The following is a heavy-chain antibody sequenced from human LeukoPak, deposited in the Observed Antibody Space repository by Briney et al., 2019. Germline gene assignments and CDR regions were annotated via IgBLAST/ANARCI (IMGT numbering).Heavy chain of an antibody. CDR1: GGTFSSYA. J-gene: IGHJ4*02. CDR3: ARDEIYSGYEDY. D-gene: IGHD5-12*01. V-gene: IGHV1-69*05. CDR2: IIPIFGTA. Sequence: ASVKVSCKASGGTFSSYAISWVRQAPGQGLEWMGGIIPIFGTANYAQKFQGRVTITTDESTSTAYMELRSLRSDDTAVYYCARDEIYSGYEDYWGQGTLVTVSS.